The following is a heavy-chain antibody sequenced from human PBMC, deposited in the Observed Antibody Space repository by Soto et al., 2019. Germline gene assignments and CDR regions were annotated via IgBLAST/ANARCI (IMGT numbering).Heavy chain of an antibody. Sequence: GGSLRLSCAASGFTFSSNVMHWVRQAPGKGLEWVAVISYDGSNKYYADSVKGRFTISRDNSKNTLYLQLNSLRAEDTAVYYCAKVGGGSSFDYWGQGTLVTVSS. CDR3: AKVGGGSSFDY. CDR1: GFTFSSNV. J-gene: IGHJ4*02. V-gene: IGHV3-30*18. CDR2: ISYDGSNK. D-gene: IGHD1-26*01.